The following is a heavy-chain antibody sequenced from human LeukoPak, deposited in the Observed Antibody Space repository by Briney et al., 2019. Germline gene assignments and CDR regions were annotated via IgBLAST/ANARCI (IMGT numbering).Heavy chain of an antibody. CDR2: INPNSGGT. CDR1: GYTFTGYY. Sequence: GASVKVSCKASGYTFTGYYMHWVRQAPGQGLEWMGWINPNSGGTNYAQKFQGRVTMTRDTSISTAYMELSRLRSDDTAVYYCARAADYGDYYYYMDVWGKGTTVTVSS. CDR3: ARAADYGDYYYYMDV. V-gene: IGHV1-2*02. D-gene: IGHD4-17*01. J-gene: IGHJ6*03.